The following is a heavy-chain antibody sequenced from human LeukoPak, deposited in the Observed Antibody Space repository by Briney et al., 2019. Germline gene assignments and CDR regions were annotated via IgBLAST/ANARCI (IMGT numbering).Heavy chain of an antibody. Sequence: GGSLRLSCAASGFTFSTYAMHWVRQAPGKGLEYVSAISSNGGSTYYANSVKGRFTISRDNSKNTLYLQMGSLRAEDMAVYYCARQYCSSTSCTYDYWGQGTLVTVSS. V-gene: IGHV3-64*01. CDR2: ISSNGGST. CDR3: ARQYCSSTSCTYDY. CDR1: GFTFSTYA. J-gene: IGHJ4*02. D-gene: IGHD2-2*01.